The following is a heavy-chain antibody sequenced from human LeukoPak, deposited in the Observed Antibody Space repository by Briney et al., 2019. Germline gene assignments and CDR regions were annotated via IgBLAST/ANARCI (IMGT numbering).Heavy chain of an antibody. D-gene: IGHD3-10*01. CDR1: GFTFNNAW. Sequence: PGGSLRLSCAASGFTFNNAWMSWVRQAPGKGLEWVGRIKSKTDGGTTDYAAPVKGRFSISRDDSKNMLYLQMNSLITEDTAVYYCTSAHITSPWINAFDIWGQGTMVTVSS. J-gene: IGHJ3*02. CDR3: TSAHITSPWINAFDI. V-gene: IGHV3-15*01. CDR2: IKSKTDGGTT.